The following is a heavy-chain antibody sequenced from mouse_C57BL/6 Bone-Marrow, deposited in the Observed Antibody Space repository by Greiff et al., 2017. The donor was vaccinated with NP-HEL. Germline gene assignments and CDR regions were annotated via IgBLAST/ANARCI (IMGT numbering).Heavy chain of an antibody. Sequence: EVQLQQSGAELVRPGASVKLSCTASGFNIKDDYMHWVKQRPEQGLEWIGWIDPENGDTEYASKFQGKATITADTSSNTAYLQLSSLTSEDTAVYYCTWNYYFDYWGQGTTLTVSS. CDR2: IDPENGDT. J-gene: IGHJ2*01. CDR3: TWNYYFDY. CDR1: GFNIKDDY. V-gene: IGHV14-4*01.